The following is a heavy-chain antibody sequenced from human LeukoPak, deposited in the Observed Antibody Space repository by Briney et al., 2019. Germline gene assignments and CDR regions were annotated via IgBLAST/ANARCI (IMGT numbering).Heavy chain of an antibody. Sequence: GGSLRLSCAASGFTFSSYSMNWVRQAPGKGLEWVSSISSSSSYIYYADSVKGRFTISRDNAKNSLYLQMNSLRAEDTAVYYCARLRYGSGSRIPDYWGQGTLVTASS. V-gene: IGHV3-21*01. CDR1: GFTFSSYS. J-gene: IGHJ4*02. D-gene: IGHD3-10*01. CDR3: ARLRYGSGSRIPDY. CDR2: ISSSSSYI.